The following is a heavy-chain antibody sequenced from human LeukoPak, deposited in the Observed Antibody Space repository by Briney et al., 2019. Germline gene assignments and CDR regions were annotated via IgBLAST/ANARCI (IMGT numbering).Heavy chain of an antibody. CDR2: INPNSGGT. Sequence: ASVTVSFKASVYTFTDYYMHWVRQAPGQGLEWMGWINPNSGGTNYAQKFQGRVTMTRDTSISTAYMELSRLRSDDTAVYYCARAGVRSGWYVNWGQGTLVTVSS. CDR1: VYTFTDYY. V-gene: IGHV1-2*02. CDR3: ARAGVRSGWYVN. J-gene: IGHJ4*02. D-gene: IGHD6-19*01.